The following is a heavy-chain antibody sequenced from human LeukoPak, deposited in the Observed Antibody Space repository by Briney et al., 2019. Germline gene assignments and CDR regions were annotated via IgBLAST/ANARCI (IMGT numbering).Heavy chain of an antibody. CDR3: TTDWYYYDSSGYYPIF. CDR1: AFPVSTIG. V-gene: IGHV3-15*01. J-gene: IGHJ4*02. D-gene: IGHD3-22*01. Sequence: GRSPRLSCAASAFPVSTIGTSWVRQAPGNGLEWVGRIKSRADRGTADYAAPLKGRFTFSRDDSKNTLYLQMNSLKTEDTAVYYCTTDWYYYDSSGYYPIFWGQGTLVTVSS. CDR2: IKSRADRGTA.